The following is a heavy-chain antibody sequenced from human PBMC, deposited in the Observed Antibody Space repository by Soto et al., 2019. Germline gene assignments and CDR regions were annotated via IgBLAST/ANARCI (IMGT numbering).Heavy chain of an antibody. Sequence: SVKVSCKASGYTFTSYGISWVRQAPGQGLEWMGWISAYNGNTNYAQKLQGRVTMTTDTSTSTAYMELRSLRSDDTAVYYCARDLITMVRGVTDYYYGMDVWGQGTTVTVSS. J-gene: IGHJ6*02. CDR3: ARDLITMVRGVTDYYYGMDV. CDR1: GYTFTSYG. CDR2: ISAYNGNT. V-gene: IGHV1-18*01. D-gene: IGHD3-10*01.